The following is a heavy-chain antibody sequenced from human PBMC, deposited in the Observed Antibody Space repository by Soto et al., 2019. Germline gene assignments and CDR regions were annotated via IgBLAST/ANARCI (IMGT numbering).Heavy chain of an antibody. Sequence: QVRLQDSGPGLVKPSQTLSLTCRVSGDSTSRGGYYWSWIRQHPGKGLEWIGYIYWSGNTYFNPSLKSRVSISLGTSSNQFSLNLTSVTAADTAVYYCARGAADYGDAFDIWGQGTTVTVSS. J-gene: IGHJ3*02. CDR3: ARGAADYGDAFDI. CDR1: GDSTSRGGYY. CDR2: IYWSGNT. V-gene: IGHV4-31*03. D-gene: IGHD4-17*01.